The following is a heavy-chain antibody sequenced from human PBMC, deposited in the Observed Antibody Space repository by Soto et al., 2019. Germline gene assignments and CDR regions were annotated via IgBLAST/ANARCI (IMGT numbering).Heavy chain of an antibody. D-gene: IGHD3-22*01. CDR1: GFTFSSYG. CDR3: ARKSRYGGYADV. J-gene: IGHJ6*04. V-gene: IGHV3-33*01. Sequence: QVQLVESGGGVVQPGRSLRLSCAASGFTFSSYGMHWVRQAPGKGLEWVAVIWYDGSNKYYADSVKGRFTISRDNSKNTLYLQMNSLRAEDTAVYYCARKSRYGGYADVWGKGTTVTVSS. CDR2: IWYDGSNK.